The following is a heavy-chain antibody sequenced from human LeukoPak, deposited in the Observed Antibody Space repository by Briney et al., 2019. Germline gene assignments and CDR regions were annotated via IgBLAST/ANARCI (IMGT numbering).Heavy chain of an antibody. D-gene: IGHD3-22*01. CDR2: IYYSGST. V-gene: IGHV4-31*03. CDR1: GGSISSGGYY. CDR3: ARVAYYDSSGYQNFDY. J-gene: IGHJ4*02. Sequence: SETLSLTCTVSGGSISSGGYYWSWIRQHPGQGLEWIGYIYYSGSTYYNPSLKSRVTISVDTSKNQFSLKLSSVTAADTAVYYCARVAYYDSSGYQNFDYWGQGTLVTVSS.